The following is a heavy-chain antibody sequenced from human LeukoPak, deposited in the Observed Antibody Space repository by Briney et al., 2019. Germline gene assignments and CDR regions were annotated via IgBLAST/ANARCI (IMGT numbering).Heavy chain of an antibody. CDR1: GYTFTGYY. Sequence: EASVKVSCKASGYTFTGYYIHWVRQAPGQGLEWMGWINPNSGGTNYAQKFQGRVTMTRDTSISTAYMELSRLRSDDTGVYYCARDDWSGGDAFDIWGQGTMVTVSS. CDR2: INPNSGGT. J-gene: IGHJ3*02. D-gene: IGHD3-3*01. V-gene: IGHV1-2*02. CDR3: ARDDWSGGDAFDI.